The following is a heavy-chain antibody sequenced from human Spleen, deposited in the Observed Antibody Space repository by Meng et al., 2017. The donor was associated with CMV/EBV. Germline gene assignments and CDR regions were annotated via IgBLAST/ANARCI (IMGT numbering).Heavy chain of an antibody. CDR2: FDPEDGET. CDR3: ARGQESGEAYDSSGYHYYGMDV. V-gene: IGHV1-24*01. CDR1: GYTLTELS. D-gene: IGHD3-22*01. J-gene: IGHJ6*02. Sequence: ASVKVSCKVSGYTLTELSRHWVRQAPGKGLEWMGGFDPEDGETIYAQKFQGRVTMTEDTSTDTAYMELSSLRSEDTAVYYCARGQESGEAYDSSGYHYYGMDVWGQGTTVTVSS.